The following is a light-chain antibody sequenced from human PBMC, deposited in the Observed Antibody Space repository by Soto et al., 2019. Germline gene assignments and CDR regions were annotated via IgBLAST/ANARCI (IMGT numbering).Light chain of an antibody. V-gene: IGLV1-51*01. CDR2: DND. J-gene: IGLJ2*01. Sequence: QSVLTQPPSVSAAPGQKVTISCSGSNSNIGNNYVSWYQQLPGTAPKLLIYDNDVRPSGIPDRFSGSKSGTSATLDITGLQTGDEADYYCGTWDSSMSAVFGGGTKLTV. CDR1: NSNIGNNY. CDR3: GTWDSSMSAV.